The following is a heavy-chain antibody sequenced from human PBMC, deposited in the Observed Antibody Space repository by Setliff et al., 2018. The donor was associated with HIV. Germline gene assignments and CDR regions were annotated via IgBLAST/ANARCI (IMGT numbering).Heavy chain of an antibody. V-gene: IGHV4-59*11. Sequence: PSETLSLTCTVSGGSISSHYWSWIRQPPGKGLEWIGSIYYSGSTDYNPSLKSRVTITIDMSKNQFSLKLRSLTAADTAVYYCARVGYGDISGLDYWGQGTLVTVSS. CDR2: IYYSGST. J-gene: IGHJ4*02. CDR1: GGSISSHY. CDR3: ARVGYGDISGLDY. D-gene: IGHD4-17*01.